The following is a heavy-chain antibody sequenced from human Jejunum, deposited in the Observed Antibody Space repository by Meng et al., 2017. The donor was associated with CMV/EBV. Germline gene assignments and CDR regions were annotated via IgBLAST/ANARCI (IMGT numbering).Heavy chain of an antibody. Sequence: ARSGFTFSSVGQDWVRRAPDKGWEWVAFIRYDDRSTNYSDSVRGRFTVSRDNSKNILYLYMNSLTAEDTAVYYCAKGGPMVGATIEYWGRGTLVTVSS. CDR3: AKGGPMVGATIEY. J-gene: IGHJ4*02. CDR2: IRYDDRST. D-gene: IGHD1-26*01. V-gene: IGHV3-30*02. CDR1: GFTFSSVG.